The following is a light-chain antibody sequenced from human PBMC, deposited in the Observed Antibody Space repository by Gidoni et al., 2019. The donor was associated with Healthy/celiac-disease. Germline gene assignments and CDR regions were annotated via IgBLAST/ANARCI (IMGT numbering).Light chain of an antibody. V-gene: IGKV1-9*01. CDR2: AAS. Sequence: DIQLTQSPSFLSASVGDRVTITCRASQGISSYLAWSQQKPGKAPKLLIYAASTLQSGVPSRFSGSGSGTEFTLTISSLQPEDFATYYCQHPPRYPPFGGGTKVEIK. CDR1: QGISSY. J-gene: IGKJ4*01. CDR3: QHPPRYPP.